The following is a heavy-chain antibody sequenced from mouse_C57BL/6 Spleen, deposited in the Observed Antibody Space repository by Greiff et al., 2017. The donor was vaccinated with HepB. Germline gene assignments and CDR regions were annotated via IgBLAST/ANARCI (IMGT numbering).Heavy chain of an antibody. J-gene: IGHJ2*01. CDR2: IYPGDGDT. Sequence: QVQLQQSGPELVKPGASVKISCKASGYAFSSSWMNWVKQRPGKGLEWIGRIYPGDGDTNYNGKFKGKATLTADKSSSTAYMQLSSLTSEDSAVYFCARWMVSYYFDYWGQGTTLTVSS. CDR1: GYAFSSSW. CDR3: ARWMVSYYFDY. D-gene: IGHD2-3*01. V-gene: IGHV1-82*01.